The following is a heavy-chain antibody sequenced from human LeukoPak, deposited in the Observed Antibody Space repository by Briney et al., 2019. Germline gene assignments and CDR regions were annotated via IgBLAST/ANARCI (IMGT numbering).Heavy chain of an antibody. Sequence: PGGSLRLSCAASGFTFSYHWMTWVRQAPGKGLEWVSSISSSSSYIYYADSVKGRFTISRDNAKNSLYLQMNSLRAEDTAVYYCASPALDSSGHWGQGTLVTVSS. J-gene: IGHJ4*02. V-gene: IGHV3-21*01. CDR1: GFTFSYHW. D-gene: IGHD3-22*01. CDR3: ASPALDSSGH. CDR2: ISSSSSYI.